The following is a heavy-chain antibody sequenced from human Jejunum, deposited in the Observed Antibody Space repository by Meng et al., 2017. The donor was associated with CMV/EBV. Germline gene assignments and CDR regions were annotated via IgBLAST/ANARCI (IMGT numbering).Heavy chain of an antibody. V-gene: IGHV3-7*03. CDR2: IKHDGSEK. CDR1: GFSFSDFW. CDR3: ASALGGHVWSP. D-gene: IGHD3-16*01. J-gene: IGHJ4*02. Sequence: CVASGFSFSDFWMSWLRQAPGKGLEYVANIKHDGSEKYYAASVRGRFAIYKDNAKNSLSLQMNSLRREDTALYFCASALGGHVWSPWGQGTLVTVSS.